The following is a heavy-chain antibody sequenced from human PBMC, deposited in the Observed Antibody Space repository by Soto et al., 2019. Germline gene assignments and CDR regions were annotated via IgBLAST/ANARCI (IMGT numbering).Heavy chain of an antibody. CDR3: ARDFVRDYYDSSGYYLIPYFDY. CDR2: ISAYNGNT. D-gene: IGHD3-22*01. Sequence: QVQLVQSGAEVKKPGASVKVSCKASGYTFTSYGISWVRQAPGQGLEWMGWISAYNGNTNYAQKLQGRVTMTTDTSRRTAYMELRSLRADDTAVYYCARDFVRDYYDSSGYYLIPYFDYWGQGTLVTVSS. V-gene: IGHV1-18*01. J-gene: IGHJ4*02. CDR1: GYTFTSYG.